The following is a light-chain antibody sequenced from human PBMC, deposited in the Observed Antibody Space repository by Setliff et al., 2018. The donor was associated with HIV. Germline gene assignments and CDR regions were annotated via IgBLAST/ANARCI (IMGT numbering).Light chain of an antibody. CDR3: ATWDDSLSAHVV. Sequence: TPRQRVTISCSGSSSNIGSNYVYWYQQLPGTAPKLLIYRNNQRPSGVPDRFSGSKSVTSASLAISGLRSEDEADYYCATWDDSLSAHVVFGGGTKVTVL. J-gene: IGLJ2*01. CDR1: SSNIGSNY. V-gene: IGLV1-47*01. CDR2: RNN.